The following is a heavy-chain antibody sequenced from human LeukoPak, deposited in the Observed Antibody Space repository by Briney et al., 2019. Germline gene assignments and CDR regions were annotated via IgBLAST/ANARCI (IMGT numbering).Heavy chain of an antibody. D-gene: IGHD3-10*01. J-gene: IGHJ5*02. Sequence: GGSLRLSCAASGFTFSSSAMSWVRQAPGKGLEWVSAISNNGGYTYYADSVQGRFTISRDNAKNSLYLQMNSLRAEDTAVYYCARGFGRPWGQGTLVTVSS. CDR1: GFTFSSSA. V-gene: IGHV3-23*01. CDR2: ISNNGGYT. CDR3: ARGFGRP.